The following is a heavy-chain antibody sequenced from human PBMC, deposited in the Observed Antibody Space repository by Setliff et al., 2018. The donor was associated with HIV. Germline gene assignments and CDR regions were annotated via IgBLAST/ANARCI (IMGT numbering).Heavy chain of an antibody. CDR1: GFTFSDHY. CDR3: ARVNYYGSGSYYRGSGDFDY. J-gene: IGHJ4*02. CDR2: TRNKANSYTT. Sequence: GGSLRLSCAASGFTFSDHYMDWVRQAPGKGLEWVGRTRNKANSYTTEYAASVKGRFTISRDDSKNSLYLQMNSLKTEDTAVYYCARVNYYGSGSYYRGSGDFDYWGQGTLVTVSS. V-gene: IGHV3-72*01. D-gene: IGHD3-10*01.